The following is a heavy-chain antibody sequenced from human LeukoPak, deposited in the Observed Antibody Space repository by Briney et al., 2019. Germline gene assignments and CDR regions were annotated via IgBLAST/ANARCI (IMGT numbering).Heavy chain of an antibody. Sequence: PSETLSLTCAVYGGSFSGYYWSWIRQPPGKGLEWIGEINHSGSTNYNPSLKSRVTISVDTSKNQFYLKLSSVTAAYTAVYYCARVKGSSSSRDWGQGTLVTVSS. D-gene: IGHD6-13*01. CDR1: GGSFSGYY. CDR3: ARVKGSSSSRD. CDR2: INHSGST. V-gene: IGHV4-34*01. J-gene: IGHJ4*02.